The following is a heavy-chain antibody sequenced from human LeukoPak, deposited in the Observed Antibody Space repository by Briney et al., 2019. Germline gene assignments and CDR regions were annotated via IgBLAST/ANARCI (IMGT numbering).Heavy chain of an antibody. CDR1: GCTFSSYA. CDR3: AKVSGYGVAGTGFDY. D-gene: IGHD6-19*01. J-gene: IGHJ4*02. V-gene: IGHV3-23*01. Sequence: GGSLRLSCAASGCTFSSYAMSWVRQAPGKGLEWVSAISGSGGSTYYADSVKGRFTISRDNSKNTLYLQMNSLRAVDTAVYYCAKVSGYGVAGTGFDYWGQGTLVTVSS. CDR2: ISGSGGST.